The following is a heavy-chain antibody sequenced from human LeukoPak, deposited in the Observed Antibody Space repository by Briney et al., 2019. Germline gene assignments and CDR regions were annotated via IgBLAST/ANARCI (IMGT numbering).Heavy chain of an antibody. CDR3: ARDSSGWYDVRGGYDY. Sequence: SETLSLTCAVDGGSFSGFYWSWIRQTAGKGLEWIGEINQSGNTNYNPSLTDYNPSVKTRVSISVDTSKKQLSLKLSSVTAADTGVYYCARDSSGWYDVRGGYDYWGQGTLVTVSS. CDR1: GGSFSGFY. CDR2: INQSGNT. J-gene: IGHJ4*02. D-gene: IGHD6-19*01. V-gene: IGHV4-34*01.